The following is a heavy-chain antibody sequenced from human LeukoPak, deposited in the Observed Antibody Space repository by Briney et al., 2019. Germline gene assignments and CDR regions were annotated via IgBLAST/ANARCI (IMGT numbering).Heavy chain of an antibody. CDR2: WNRGAT. V-gene: IGHV3-9*01. Sequence: GGSLRLSCAASGFTVEDSAMHWVRQPPGKGLEWVSGWNRGATGYADSVKGRFTISRDNSKNTLYLQMNSLRAEDTAVYYCAKDQGYSYGTSFDYWGQGTLVTVSS. CDR3: AKDQGYSYGTSFDY. CDR1: GFTVEDSA. D-gene: IGHD5-18*01. J-gene: IGHJ4*02.